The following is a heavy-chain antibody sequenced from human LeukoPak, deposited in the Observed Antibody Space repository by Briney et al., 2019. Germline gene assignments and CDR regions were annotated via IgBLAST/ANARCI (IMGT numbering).Heavy chain of an antibody. Sequence: GGSLRLSCAASGFTFSSYGMHWVRQAPGKGLEWVAFIRYDGSNKYYADSVKGRFTISRDNSKNTLYLQMNSLRPEDTAVYYCAKDWSYSGWSYYFDYWGQGTLVTVSS. J-gene: IGHJ4*02. CDR2: IRYDGSNK. CDR1: GFTFSSYG. CDR3: AKDWSYSGWSYYFDY. D-gene: IGHD6-19*01. V-gene: IGHV3-30*02.